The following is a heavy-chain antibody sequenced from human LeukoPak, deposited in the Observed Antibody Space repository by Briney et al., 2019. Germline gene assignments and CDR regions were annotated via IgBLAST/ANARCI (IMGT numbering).Heavy chain of an antibody. J-gene: IGHJ4*02. CDR1: GFTFSSYA. D-gene: IGHD6-13*01. CDR2: ISGSGGST. V-gene: IGHV3-23*01. Sequence: PGGSLRLSCAASGFTFSSYAMSWVRQAPGKGLEWVSAISGSGGSTYYADSVKGRFTISRDNSKNTLYLQRNSLRAEDTAVYYCAITGIAAAGTDYWGQGTLVTVSS. CDR3: AITGIAAAGTDY.